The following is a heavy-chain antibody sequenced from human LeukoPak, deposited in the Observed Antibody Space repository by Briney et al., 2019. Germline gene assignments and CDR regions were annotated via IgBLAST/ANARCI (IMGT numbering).Heavy chain of an antibody. D-gene: IGHD6-19*01. CDR3: ATGSYSSGWFGLG. V-gene: IGHV1-69*05. CDR1: GGTFSSYA. CDR2: IIPIFGTA. J-gene: IGHJ4*02. Sequence: SVKVSCKASGGTFSSYAISWVRQAPGQGLEWMGRIIPIFGTANYAQKFQGRVTITTDESMSTAFMELSSLRSEDTAVYYCATGSYSSGWFGLGWGQGTLVTVSS.